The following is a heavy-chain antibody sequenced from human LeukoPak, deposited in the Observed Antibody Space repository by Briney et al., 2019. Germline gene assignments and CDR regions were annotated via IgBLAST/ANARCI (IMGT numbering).Heavy chain of an antibody. J-gene: IGHJ3*02. CDR3: VRPVIVTTRVAFDM. V-gene: IGHV3-7*02. CDR2: IKQDEREK. CDR1: GFNVSGNY. D-gene: IGHD5-12*01. Sequence: PGGSLRLSCAASGFNVSGNYMSWVRQAPGKGLEWVANIKQDEREKYYVASVRGRFTVSRDNARNSLYLEMNSLRAEDTALYYCVRPVIVTTRVAFDMWGQGTMVTVSS.